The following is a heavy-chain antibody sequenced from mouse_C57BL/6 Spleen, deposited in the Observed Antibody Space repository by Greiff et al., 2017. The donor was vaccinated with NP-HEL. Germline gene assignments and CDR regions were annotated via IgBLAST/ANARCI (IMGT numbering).Heavy chain of an antibody. J-gene: IGHJ2*01. V-gene: IGHV1-7*01. D-gene: IGHD2-3*01. Sequence: VQLQQSGAELAKPGASVKLSCKASGYTFTSYWMHWVKQRPGQGLEWIGYINPSSGYTKYNQKFKDKATLTADKSSSTAYMQLSSLTYETSAVYFSAREYDGYYCYWGNGTTLTVSS. CDR1: GYTFTSYW. CDR2: INPSSGYT. CDR3: AREYDGYYCY.